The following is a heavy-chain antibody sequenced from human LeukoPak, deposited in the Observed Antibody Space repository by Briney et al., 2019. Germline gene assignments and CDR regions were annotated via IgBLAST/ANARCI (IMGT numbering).Heavy chain of an antibody. J-gene: IGHJ3*02. CDR3: TTEGSSSWYGSAFDI. V-gene: IGHV3-15*01. Sequence: TGGSLRLSCAASGFTFSNAWMSWVRQAPGKGLEWVGRIKSKTDGGTTDYAAPVKGRFTISRDDSKNTLYLQMNSLKTEDTAVYYCTTEGSSSWYGSAFDIWGQGTMVTVSS. D-gene: IGHD6-13*01. CDR2: IKSKTDGGTT. CDR1: GFTFSNAW.